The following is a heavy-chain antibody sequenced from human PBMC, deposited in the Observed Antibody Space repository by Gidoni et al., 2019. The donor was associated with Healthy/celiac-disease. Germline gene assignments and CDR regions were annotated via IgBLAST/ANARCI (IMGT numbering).Heavy chain of an antibody. CDR2: INPNRGGT. V-gene: IGHV1-2*02. CDR3: ARGMPRLIVVVPAAIGGNWFDP. D-gene: IGHD2-2*01. Sequence: QVQLVQSGAEVKKPGASVKVSCKASGYTFTGYYMHWVRQAPGQGLEWMGWINPNRGGTNYAQKFQGRVTMTRDTSISTAYMELSRLRSDDTAVYYCARGMPRLIVVVPAAIGGNWFDPWGQGTLVTVSS. CDR1: GYTFTGYY. J-gene: IGHJ5*02.